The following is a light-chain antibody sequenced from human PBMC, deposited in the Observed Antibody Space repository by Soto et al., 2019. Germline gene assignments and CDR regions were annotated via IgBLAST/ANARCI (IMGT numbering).Light chain of an antibody. J-gene: IGLJ1*01. V-gene: IGLV3-21*02. CDR2: FDS. CDR1: NIGTKN. CDR3: QVWDSSGDHYV. Sequence: SYELTQPPSVSVAPGQTARINCGGDNIGTKNVHWYQHKPRQAPVLVVYFDSDRPSGIPDRFSGSTSGNTASLTISRVEDGDEADYYCQVWDSSGDHYVFGTGTKVTVL.